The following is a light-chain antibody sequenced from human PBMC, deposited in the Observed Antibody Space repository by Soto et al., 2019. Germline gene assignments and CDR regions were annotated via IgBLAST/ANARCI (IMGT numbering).Light chain of an antibody. CDR1: QTIRSW. Sequence: DIQMTQSPSTLAASVGDGVTIPCRARQTIRSWLAWYQQKPGTAPKLLIYDASTLESGVPSRFSGSGSGTEFTLTISSLQPDDFATYYCQQYDDYPLTFGGGTKVDI. CDR3: QQYDDYPLT. V-gene: IGKV1-5*01. CDR2: DAS. J-gene: IGKJ4*01.